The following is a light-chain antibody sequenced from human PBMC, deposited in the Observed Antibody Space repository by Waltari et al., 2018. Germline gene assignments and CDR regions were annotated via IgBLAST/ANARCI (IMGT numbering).Light chain of an antibody. CDR2: VDR. J-gene: IGLJ2*01. CDR1: HIGTKS. Sequence: SYILTQPPSVSVAPGQPARVPCGGNHIGTKSVHWYQQKPGQAPVPVVSVDRDRPSGIPERFSGSTSGNTATLTISRVEVEDEADYYCQVWDSITVVFGGGTKLIVL. CDR3: QVWDSITVV. V-gene: IGLV3-21*02.